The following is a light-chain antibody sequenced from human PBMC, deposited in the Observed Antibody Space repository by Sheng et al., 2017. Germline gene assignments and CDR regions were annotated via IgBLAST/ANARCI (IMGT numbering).Light chain of an antibody. CDR1: QSISSY. J-gene: IGKJ4*01. CDR2: GAS. Sequence: EIVLTQSPATLSLSPGERATLSCRASQSISSYLAWYQQKPGQPPRLLIYGASTRATGIPARFSGSGSGTEFTLTISSLQSEDFAVYYCQQYHKWPPLTFGGGTKVEIK. CDR3: QQYHKWPPLT. V-gene: IGKV3-15*01.